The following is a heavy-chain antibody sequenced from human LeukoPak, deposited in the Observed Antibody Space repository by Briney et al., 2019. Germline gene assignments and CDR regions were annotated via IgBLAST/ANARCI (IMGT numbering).Heavy chain of an antibody. CDR1: GYSISSAYY. Sequence: KPSETLSLTCSVSGYSISSAYYWGWIRQPPGEGLEWIGSISHSAVTYYNPSLQSRVTISLDTSKNQLSLKLTSVTAADTAVYYCGREGKLNYGILVSWGQGTLVTVSS. J-gene: IGHJ5*02. D-gene: IGHD2-15*01. CDR3: GREGKLNYGILVS. V-gene: IGHV4-38-2*02. CDR2: ISHSAVT.